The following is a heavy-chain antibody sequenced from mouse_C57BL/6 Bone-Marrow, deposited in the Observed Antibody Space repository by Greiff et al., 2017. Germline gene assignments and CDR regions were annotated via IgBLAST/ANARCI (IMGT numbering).Heavy chain of an antibody. Sequence: QVQLQQSGPELVKPGASGKISCKASGYAFGSSWMNWVKQRPGKGLEWIGRIYPGDGDTNYNGKFKGKATLTADKSSSTAYMQLSSLTSEDSAVYFCARGYDLCWGQGTLVTVSA. CDR2: IYPGDGDT. D-gene: IGHD6-1*01. CDR1: GYAFGSSW. CDR3: ARGYDLC. J-gene: IGHJ3*01. V-gene: IGHV1-82*01.